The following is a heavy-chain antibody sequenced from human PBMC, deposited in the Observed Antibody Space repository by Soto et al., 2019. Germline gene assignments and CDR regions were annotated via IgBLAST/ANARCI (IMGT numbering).Heavy chain of an antibody. CDR1: GGSISSSNW. CDR2: IYHSGRT. D-gene: IGHD6-6*01. Sequence: SETLSLTCAVSGGSISSSNWWSWVRQPPGKGLEWIGEIYHSGRTNYNPSLKSRVTTSVDKSKNQFPLKLSSVTAADTAVYYCARAGVAARPGRFDPWGQGTLVTVSS. CDR3: ARAGVAARPGRFDP. V-gene: IGHV4-4*02. J-gene: IGHJ5*02.